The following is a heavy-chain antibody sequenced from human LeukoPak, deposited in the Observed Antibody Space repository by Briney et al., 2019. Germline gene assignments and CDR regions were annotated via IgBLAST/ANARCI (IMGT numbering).Heavy chain of an antibody. D-gene: IGHD2-15*01. CDR1: GFTFSSYW. CDR2: INGDGSGT. Sequence: PGGSLRLSCAASGFTFSSYWMHWVRQAPGKGLVWVSRINGDGSGTSYADSVKGRFTISRDNAKNTLYLQMNSLRAEDTAVYYGARGRYCSGGSCHGDYWGQGTLVTVSS. V-gene: IGHV3-74*01. CDR3: ARGRYCSGGSCHGDY. J-gene: IGHJ4*02.